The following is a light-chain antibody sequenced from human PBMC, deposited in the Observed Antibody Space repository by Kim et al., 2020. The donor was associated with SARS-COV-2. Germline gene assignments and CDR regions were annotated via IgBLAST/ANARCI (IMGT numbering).Light chain of an antibody. CDR1: QGINSN. J-gene: IGKJ4*01. CDR3: QQHHSFPLT. Sequence: IQLTQSPSSLSASVGDKVTITCRASQGINSNLAWYQQRPGKAPNLLIYSAFTLHSGVPSRFSGSGSGTDFTLTITSLQPEDFATYHCQQHHSFPLTFGGGTKVDIK. CDR2: SAF. V-gene: IGKV1-9*01.